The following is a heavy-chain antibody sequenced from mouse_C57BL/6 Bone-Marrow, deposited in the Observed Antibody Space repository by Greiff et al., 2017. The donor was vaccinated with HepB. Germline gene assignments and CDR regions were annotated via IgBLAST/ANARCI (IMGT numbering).Heavy chain of an antibody. CDR2: IYPGSGST. CDR1: GYTFTSYW. Sequence: QVQLQQPGAELVKPGASVKMSCKASGYTFTSYWITWVKPRPGQGLEWIGDIYPGSGSTNYNEKFKSKATLTVDTSSSTAYMQLSSLTSEDSAVYYCARRYYGSSWYFDVWGTGTTVTVSS. V-gene: IGHV1-55*01. J-gene: IGHJ1*03. CDR3: ARRYYGSSWYFDV. D-gene: IGHD1-1*01.